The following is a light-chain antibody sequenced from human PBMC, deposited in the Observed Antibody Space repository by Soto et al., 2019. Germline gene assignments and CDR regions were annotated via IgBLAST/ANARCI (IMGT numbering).Light chain of an antibody. J-gene: IGKJ4*01. CDR3: QQYTSSPALT. CDR2: DAS. CDR1: QTLINTY. Sequence: EIVLTQAPGTLSLSPGDRATLSCRASQTLINTYLAWYQQRPGLAPRLLIYDASTRAPDIPDRFSGSGSGTDFTLTISILEPEDFSVYYCQQYTSSPALTFGGGTRVDIK. V-gene: IGKV3-20*01.